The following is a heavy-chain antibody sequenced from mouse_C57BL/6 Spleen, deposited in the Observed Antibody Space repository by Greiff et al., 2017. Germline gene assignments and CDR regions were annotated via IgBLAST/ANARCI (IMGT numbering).Heavy chain of an antibody. Sequence: EVQGVESGGGLVKPGGSLKLSCAASGFTFSSYAMSWVRQTPEKRLEWVATISDGGSYTYYPDNVKGRFTISRDNAKNNLYLQMSHLKSEDTAMYYCARESFNWYYFDYWGQGTTLTVSS. CDR1: GFTFSSYA. J-gene: IGHJ2*01. CDR3: ARESFNWYYFDY. D-gene: IGHD4-1*01. V-gene: IGHV5-4*01. CDR2: ISDGGSYT.